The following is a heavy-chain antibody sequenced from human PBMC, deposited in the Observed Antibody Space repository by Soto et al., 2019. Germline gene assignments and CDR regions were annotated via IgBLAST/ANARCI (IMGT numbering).Heavy chain of an antibody. CDR2: INQNGNEK. Sequence: HPGGSLRLSCAASGFTFSSYWMSWVRQAPGKGLEWVANINQNGNEKYYVDSVKGRFTVSRDNAENSLDLQMNSLRVDDTAVYYCARVNYGDLGYWGQGILVTVSS. V-gene: IGHV3-7*01. D-gene: IGHD4-17*01. J-gene: IGHJ4*02. CDR1: GFTFSSYW. CDR3: ARVNYGDLGY.